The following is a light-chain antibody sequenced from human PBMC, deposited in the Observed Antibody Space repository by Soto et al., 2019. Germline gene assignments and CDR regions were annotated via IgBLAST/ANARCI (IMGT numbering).Light chain of an antibody. CDR3: SSYTSSNTLYV. V-gene: IGLV2-14*01. CDR2: EVS. CDR1: SSDVGGYNY. Sequence: QSALTQPASVSGSPGQSITISRTGTSSDVGGYNYVSWYQQHPGKAPKLMIYEVSNRPSGVSNRFSGSKSGNTASLTISGLQAEDEADYYCSSYTSSNTLYVFGTGTKVTVL. J-gene: IGLJ1*01.